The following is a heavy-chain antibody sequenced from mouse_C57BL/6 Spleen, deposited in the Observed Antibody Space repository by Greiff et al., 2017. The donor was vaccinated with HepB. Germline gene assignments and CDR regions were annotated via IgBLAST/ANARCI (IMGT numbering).Heavy chain of an antibody. V-gene: IGHV1-55*01. CDR2: IYPGSGST. CDR3: ARRKDGYEGNFDY. J-gene: IGHJ2*01. D-gene: IGHD2-2*01. CDR1: GYTFTSYW. Sequence: VQLQQPGAELVKPGASVKMSCKASGYTFTSYWITWVKQRPGQGLEWIGDIYPGSGSTNYNEKFKSKATLTVDTSSSTAYMQLSSLTSEDSAVYYCARRKDGYEGNFDYWGQGTTLTVSS.